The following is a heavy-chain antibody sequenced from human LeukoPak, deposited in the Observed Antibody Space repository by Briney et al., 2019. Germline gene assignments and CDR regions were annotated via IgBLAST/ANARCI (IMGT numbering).Heavy chain of an antibody. CDR3: ARVVVGATTGYYYYYMDV. D-gene: IGHD1-26*01. V-gene: IGHV1-2*02. CDR2: INPNSGGT. Sequence: ASVKVSCKASGYTFTGYYMHWVRQAPGQGLEWMGWINPNSGGTNYAQKFQGRVTVTRDTSISTAYMELSRLRSDDTAVYYCARVVVGATTGYYYYYMDVWGKGTTVTVSS. J-gene: IGHJ6*03. CDR1: GYTFTGYY.